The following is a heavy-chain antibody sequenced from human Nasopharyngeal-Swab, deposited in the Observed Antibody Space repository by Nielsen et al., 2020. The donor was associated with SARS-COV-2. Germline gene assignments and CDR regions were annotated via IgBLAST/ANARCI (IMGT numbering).Heavy chain of an antibody. D-gene: IGHD6-19*01. V-gene: IGHV3-7*05. Sequence: GESLKISCAASGFTFSKYWMTWVRQAPGKGLEWVAYLKQDGSEKNYVDSVRGRFTISRDNAKNSLYLQMDSLRAEDTAVYYCARNGSLGYSGGWGYGSSTLYNAMDVWGQGTTVTVSS. J-gene: IGHJ6*02. CDR3: ARNGSLGYSGGWGYGSSTLYNAMDV. CDR2: LKQDGSEK. CDR1: GFTFSKYW.